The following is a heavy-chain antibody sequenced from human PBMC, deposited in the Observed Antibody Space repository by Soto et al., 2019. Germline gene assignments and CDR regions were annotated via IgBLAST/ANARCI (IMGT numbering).Heavy chain of an antibody. J-gene: IGHJ6*02. CDR3: ARYSSGWPGNGMDV. Sequence: TLSLTCTVSGGSISNYFWSWIRQSPVKGLEWIGYIYYTGSTTYHPSLKSRVTISVDTSKNQFSLNLTSVTAADTAVYYCARYSSGWPGNGMDVWGRGTTVTVSS. D-gene: IGHD6-19*01. CDR2: IYYTGST. V-gene: IGHV4-59*01. CDR1: GGSISNYF.